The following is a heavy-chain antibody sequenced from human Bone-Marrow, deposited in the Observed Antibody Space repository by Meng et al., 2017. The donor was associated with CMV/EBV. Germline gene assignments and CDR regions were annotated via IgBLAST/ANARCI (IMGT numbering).Heavy chain of an antibody. CDR3: ARAAITMIVHYGMAV. V-gene: IGHV1-8*02. Sequence: ASVKVSCKASGYTFTSYYMHWVRQAPGQGLEWMGIINPNSGNTGYAQKFQGRVTMTRNTSISTAYMELSSLRSEDTAVYYCARAAITMIVHYGMAVWGQGHTVNVSS. D-gene: IGHD3-22*01. J-gene: IGHJ6*02. CDR1: GYTFTSYY. CDR2: INPNSGNT.